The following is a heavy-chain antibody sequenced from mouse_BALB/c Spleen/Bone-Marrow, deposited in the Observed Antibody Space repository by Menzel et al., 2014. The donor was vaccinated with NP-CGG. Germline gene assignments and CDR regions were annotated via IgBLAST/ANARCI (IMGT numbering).Heavy chain of an antibody. J-gene: IGHJ3*01. CDR3: ASDWFAY. Sequence: EVQLQQSGAELVKPGASVKLSCTASGFNINDTYMHWVKQRPGQGLEWIGRIDPANGNTKYDPKFQGKATITTDTSSNTAHLQRSSRTSDDTAGDDCASDWFAYWGQGTLVTVSA. CDR1: GFNINDTY. V-gene: IGHV14-3*02. CDR2: IDPANGNT.